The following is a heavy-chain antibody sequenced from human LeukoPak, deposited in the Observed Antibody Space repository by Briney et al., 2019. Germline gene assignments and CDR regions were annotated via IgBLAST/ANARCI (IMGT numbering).Heavy chain of an antibody. CDR1: GGSFSAYY. V-gene: IGHV4-59*08. CDR2: ICYSGDT. Sequence: SETLSLTCGVYGGSFSAYYWSWIRQPPAKGLEWIGYICYSGDTNYNPSLKSRVTISVDTSKNQFSLKLTSVTAADTAVYYCARRGTYGDYGYFFDYWGQGTLVTVSS. CDR3: ARRGTYGDYGYFFDY. D-gene: IGHD4-17*01. J-gene: IGHJ4*02.